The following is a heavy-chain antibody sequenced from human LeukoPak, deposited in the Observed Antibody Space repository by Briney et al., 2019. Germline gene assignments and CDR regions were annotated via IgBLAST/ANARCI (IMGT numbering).Heavy chain of an antibody. CDR3: ARSSSAHWDY. CDR1: GFTFSSYS. Sequence: GGSLRLSCAASGFTFSSYSMNWVRQAPAKGLEGVSSISSSSSYIYYADSVKGRFTISRDNAKNSLYLQMNSLRAEDTAVYYCARSSSAHWDYWGQGTLVTVSS. D-gene: IGHD3-22*01. V-gene: IGHV3-21*01. J-gene: IGHJ4*02. CDR2: ISSSSSYI.